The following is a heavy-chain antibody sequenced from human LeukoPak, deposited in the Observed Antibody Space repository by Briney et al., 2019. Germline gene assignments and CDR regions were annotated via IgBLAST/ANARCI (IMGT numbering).Heavy chain of an antibody. Sequence: ASVKVSCKVSGYTLTELSMHWVRQAPGNGLEWMGGFDPEDGETIYAQKFQGRVTMTEDTSTDTAYMELSSLRSEDTAVYYCATGIEWFPDAFDIWGQGTMVTVSS. J-gene: IGHJ3*02. D-gene: IGHD3-3*01. CDR1: GYTLTELS. CDR2: FDPEDGET. V-gene: IGHV1-24*01. CDR3: ATGIEWFPDAFDI.